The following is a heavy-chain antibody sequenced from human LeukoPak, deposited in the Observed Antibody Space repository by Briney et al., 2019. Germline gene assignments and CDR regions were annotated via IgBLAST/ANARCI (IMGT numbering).Heavy chain of an antibody. Sequence: GGSLRLSCAASGFTFGDYYMSWIRQAPGKGLEWVSYISSSGSTIYYADSAKGRFTISRDNAKNSLYLQMNSLRAEDTAVYYCARDGDRAARSAFDIWGQGTMVTVSS. V-gene: IGHV3-11*01. CDR1: GFTFGDYY. CDR2: ISSSGSTI. J-gene: IGHJ3*02. D-gene: IGHD6-6*01. CDR3: ARDGDRAARSAFDI.